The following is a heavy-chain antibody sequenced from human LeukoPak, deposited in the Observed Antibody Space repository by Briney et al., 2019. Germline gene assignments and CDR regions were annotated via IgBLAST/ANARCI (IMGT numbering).Heavy chain of an antibody. J-gene: IGHJ5*02. CDR1: GFTFSSSA. V-gene: IGHV3-23*01. Sequence: GGSLRLSCAASGFTFSSSAMNWVRQAPGKGLEWFSSISGSGLSTYYADSVKGRYTISRDNCRSTLFLQMNNLRVEDTAVYYCAKAGGGYCGGDCFPSWGQGTLVTVSS. CDR2: ISGSGLST. CDR3: AKAGGGYCGGDCFPS. D-gene: IGHD2-21*02.